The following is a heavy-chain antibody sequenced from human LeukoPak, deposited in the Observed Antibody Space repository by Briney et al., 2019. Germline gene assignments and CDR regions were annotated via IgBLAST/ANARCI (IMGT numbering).Heavy chain of an antibody. D-gene: IGHD3-10*01. Sequence: PSETLSLTCTVSGGSISSSSYYWGWIRQPPGKGLEWIGSIYYSGSTYYNPSLKSRVTISVDTSKNQFSLKLSSVTAADTAVYYCARQRMVRGVIISHFDYWGQGTLVTVSS. CDR1: GGSISSSSYY. J-gene: IGHJ4*02. CDR3: ARQRMVRGVIISHFDY. CDR2: IYYSGST. V-gene: IGHV4-39*01.